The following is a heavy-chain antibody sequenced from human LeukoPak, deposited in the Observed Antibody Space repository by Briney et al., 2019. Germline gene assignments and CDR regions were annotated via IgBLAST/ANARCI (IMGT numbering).Heavy chain of an antibody. D-gene: IGHD3-22*01. Sequence: GGSLRLSCAASGFTFSSHWMSWVRQAPGKGLEWVANIKQDGSEKYYVDSVKGRFTISRDNAKNSLYLQMNSLRAEDTAVYYCARDQYYDSSGYYYHYYGMDVWGQGTTVTVSS. J-gene: IGHJ6*02. CDR1: GFTFSSHW. CDR3: ARDQYYDSSGYYYHYYGMDV. V-gene: IGHV3-7*01. CDR2: IKQDGSEK.